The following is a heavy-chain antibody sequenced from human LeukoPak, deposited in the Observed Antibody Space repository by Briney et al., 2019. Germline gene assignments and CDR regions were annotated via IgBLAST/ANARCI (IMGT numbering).Heavy chain of an antibody. CDR3: ARGPLYYYDSSGYSGH. Sequence: PSETLSLTCTVSGDSISSSTHYWGWLRQPPGKGLEWIGSIYYSGGAFYNPSLKRRVTISVDTSKNQFSLKLSSVTAADTAVYYCARGPLYYYDSSGYSGHWGQGTLVTVSS. CDR1: GDSISSSTHY. V-gene: IGHV4-39*07. J-gene: IGHJ4*02. D-gene: IGHD3-22*01. CDR2: IYYSGGA.